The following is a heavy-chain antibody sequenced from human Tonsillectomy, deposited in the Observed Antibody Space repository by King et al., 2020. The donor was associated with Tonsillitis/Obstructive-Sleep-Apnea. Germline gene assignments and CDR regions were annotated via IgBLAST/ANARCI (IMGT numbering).Heavy chain of an antibody. J-gene: IGHJ4*02. V-gene: IGHV3-30*04. CDR1: GFTFSSYA. CDR3: ARDPLRVFGWYDFWSGYQTVDY. CDR2: ISYDGSNK. D-gene: IGHD3-3*01. Sequence: VQLVESGGGVVQPGRSLRLSCAASGFTFSSYAMHWVRQAPGKGLEWVAVISYDGSNKYYADSVKGRFTISRDNSKNTLYLKMNSLRAEDTAVYYCARDPLRVFGWYDFWSGYQTVDYWGQGTLVTVSS.